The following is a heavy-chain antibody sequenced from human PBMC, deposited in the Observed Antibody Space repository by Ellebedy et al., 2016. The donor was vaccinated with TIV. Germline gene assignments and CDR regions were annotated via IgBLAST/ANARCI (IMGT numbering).Heavy chain of an antibody. D-gene: IGHD4-17*01. CDR2: IRQEGDEI. J-gene: IGHJ5*02. CDR1: GFNFRSYW. CDR3: ARRASYGDYAVQVNPWFDP. V-gene: IGHV3-7*01. Sequence: GESLKISCAASGFNFRSYWMTWVRQAPGKGLEWVAKIRQEGDEIYYVESVKGRFTISRDNAKKSLFLQMHNLRVEDTAVYYCARRASYGDYAVQVNPWFDPWGQGTLVTVSS.